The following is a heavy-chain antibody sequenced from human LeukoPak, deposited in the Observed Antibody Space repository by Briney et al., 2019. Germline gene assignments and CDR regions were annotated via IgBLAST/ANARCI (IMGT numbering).Heavy chain of an antibody. CDR2: IKQDGSEK. CDR3: AREPGIGYAFDI. CDR1: GFTFSSSW. D-gene: IGHD2-21*01. V-gene: IGHV3-7*01. Sequence: GGSLRLSCVVSGFTFSSSWMTWVRQAPGEGLEWVANIKQDGSEKHYVDSVKGRFTLSRDNAKNSVYLQMNSLRAEDTAVYYCAREPGIGYAFDIWGQGTMVTVSS. J-gene: IGHJ3*02.